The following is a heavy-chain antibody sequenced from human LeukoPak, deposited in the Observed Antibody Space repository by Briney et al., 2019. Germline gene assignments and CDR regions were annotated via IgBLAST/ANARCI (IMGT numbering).Heavy chain of an antibody. CDR1: GASISNYY. Sequence: SETLSLTCAVSGASISNYYWIWIRQAPGKGLEWIGYISTSGSTNYNPSLKSRVSISLDTSKNRFSLNLNFVTAADTAVYHCGRGPTRVSYYYGSGRPRGFDYWGRGTLVTVSS. CDR2: ISTSGST. CDR3: GRGPTRVSYYYGSGRPRGFDY. D-gene: IGHD3-10*01. J-gene: IGHJ4*02. V-gene: IGHV4-4*09.